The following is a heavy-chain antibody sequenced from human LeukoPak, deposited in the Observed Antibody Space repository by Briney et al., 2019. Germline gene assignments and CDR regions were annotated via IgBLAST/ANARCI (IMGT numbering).Heavy chain of an antibody. V-gene: IGHV3-23*01. CDR2: ISNSDNST. CDR3: AKGSVEYSYGYYMDV. D-gene: IGHD5-18*01. CDR1: GFSFSIHD. J-gene: IGHJ6*03. Sequence: GGSLRLSCAASGFSFSIHDMTWVRQAPGKGLEWVSTISNSDNSTYYADSVKGRFTFSRDNSKNTLYLQMNSLTSEDMALYYCAKGSVEYSYGYYMDVWGKGTTVTVSS.